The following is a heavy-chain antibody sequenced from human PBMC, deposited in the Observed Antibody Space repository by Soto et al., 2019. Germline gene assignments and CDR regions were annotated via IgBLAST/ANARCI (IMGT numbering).Heavy chain of an antibody. CDR1: GFTFSDYT. CDR3: GRTRIDYATGGYYYGMDV. D-gene: IGHD2-8*02. V-gene: IGHV3-21*01. CDR2: ISRESSYI. Sequence: LRLSCTASGFTFSDYTMKWVRQAPGKGLEWVSSISRESSYIYYVDSVKGRFTISRDNAKNTLHLQMKSLRAEDTAVYYCGRTRIDYATGGYYYGMDVWGQGTTVTVSS. J-gene: IGHJ6*02.